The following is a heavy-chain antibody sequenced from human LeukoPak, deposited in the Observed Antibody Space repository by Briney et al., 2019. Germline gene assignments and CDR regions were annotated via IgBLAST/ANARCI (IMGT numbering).Heavy chain of an antibody. CDR3: ARDRPHNWFDP. Sequence: GGSLRLSCAASGXTFSSYWMHWVRQAPGKGRVWVSRIDNDGSSATYADSVKGRFTISRDNAKNTLYLQMNSLGAEDTAVYYCARDRPHNWFDPWGQGTLVTVSS. CDR1: GXTFSSYW. CDR2: IDNDGSSA. V-gene: IGHV3-74*01. J-gene: IGHJ5*02.